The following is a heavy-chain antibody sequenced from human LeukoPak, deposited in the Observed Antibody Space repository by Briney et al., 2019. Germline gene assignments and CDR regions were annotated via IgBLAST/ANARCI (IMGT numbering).Heavy chain of an antibody. CDR3: ARDEGLDY. V-gene: IGHV3-48*01. CDR1: GFTFSSYG. CDR2: ISSSSTTI. J-gene: IGHJ4*02. D-gene: IGHD3-3*01. Sequence: PGGSLRLSCAASGFTFSSYGMHWVRQAPGKGLEWVSYISSSSTTIYYADSVKGRFTISRDNSKNTLYLQMNSLRPEDTAVYYCARDEGLDYWGQGTLVTVSS.